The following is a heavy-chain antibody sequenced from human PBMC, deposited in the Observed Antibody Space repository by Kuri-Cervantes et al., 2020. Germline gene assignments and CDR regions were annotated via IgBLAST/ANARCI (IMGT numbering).Heavy chain of an antibody. V-gene: IGHV3-53*01. CDR3: ARGSGYRFVDY. CDR2: IYSGGNT. J-gene: IGHJ4*02. D-gene: IGHD5-18*01. Sequence: GESLKISCAASGFTVSSDYMSWVRQAPKKGLEWVSVIYSGGNTYYADSVKGRFTISRDNSKNTLYLQLNSLRVEDTAMYYCARGSGYRFVDYWGQGTLVTVSS. CDR1: GFTVSSDY.